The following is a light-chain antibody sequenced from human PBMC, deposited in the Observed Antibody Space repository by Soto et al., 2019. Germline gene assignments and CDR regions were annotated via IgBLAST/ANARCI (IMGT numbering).Light chain of an antibody. CDR2: GAS. J-gene: IGKJ1*01. CDR3: QQSGRP. V-gene: IGKV3-15*01. Sequence: IVMKQSPATLSVAPGERVTFSCRASQGRSRKVAWYQHKPGQAPRLLISGASTGATGIPARFSGGGSGTDFTLTISRLEPEDSAVYYCQQSGRPFGQGTKVDIK. CDR1: QGRSRK.